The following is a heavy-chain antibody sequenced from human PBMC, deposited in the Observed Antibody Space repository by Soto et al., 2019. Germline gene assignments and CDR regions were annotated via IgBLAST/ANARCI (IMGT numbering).Heavy chain of an antibody. V-gene: IGHV3-30*18. Sequence: QVQLVQSGGGVIQPGKSLRVSCAASGITFTTYGMHWVRQTPGKGLEWVAVVSYDGSHKYYADSVKGRFTISRDDSKNTLYLQMNSLRVEDTAVYYCAKEMYPRTVLDSSSPWGDYWGQGTLVTVSS. CDR2: VSYDGSHK. D-gene: IGHD6-6*01. CDR1: GITFTTYG. CDR3: AKEMYPRTVLDSSSPWGDY. J-gene: IGHJ4*02.